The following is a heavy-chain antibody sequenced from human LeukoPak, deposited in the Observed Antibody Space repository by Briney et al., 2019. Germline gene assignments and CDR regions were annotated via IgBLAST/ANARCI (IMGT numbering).Heavy chain of an antibody. V-gene: IGHV3-30*18. D-gene: IGHD6-13*01. CDR1: GFTFGSYG. CDR2: ISYDGSNK. J-gene: IGHJ2*01. CDR3: AKDLATSIAAAGPFDL. Sequence: GGSLRLSCAASGFTFGSYGMHWVRQAPGKGLEWVAVISYDGSNKYYADSVKGRFTISRDNSKNTLYLQMNSLRAEDTAVYYCAKDLATSIAAAGPFDLWGRGTLVTVSS.